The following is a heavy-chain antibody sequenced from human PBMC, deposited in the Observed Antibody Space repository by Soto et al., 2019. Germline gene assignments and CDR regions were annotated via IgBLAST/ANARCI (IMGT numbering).Heavy chain of an antibody. V-gene: IGHV4-34*01. CDR2: INHSGST. CDR1: GGSFSGYY. J-gene: IGHJ4*02. CDR3: ASGRHDFWSGYYAPFDY. D-gene: IGHD3-3*01. Sequence: SETLSLTCAVYGGSFSGYYWSWIRQPPGKGLEWIGEINHSGSTNYNPSLKSRVTISVDTSKNQFSLKLSSVTAADTTVYYCASGRHDFWSGYYAPFDYWGQGTLVTVSS.